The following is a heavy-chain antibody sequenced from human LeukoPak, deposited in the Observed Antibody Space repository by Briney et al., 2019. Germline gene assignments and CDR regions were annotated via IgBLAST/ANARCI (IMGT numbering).Heavy chain of an antibody. CDR3: AKGGSSGWYGDY. V-gene: IGHV3-74*01. Sequence: GGSLRLSCAAPGFTFSSYWIHWVRQAPGKGLVWVSRINSDGTSTSYADSVKGRFTISRDNAKNTLYLQMNSLRVEDTAVYYCAKGGSSGWYGDYWGQGTLVTVSS. D-gene: IGHD6-19*01. J-gene: IGHJ4*02. CDR2: INSDGTST. CDR1: GFTFSSYW.